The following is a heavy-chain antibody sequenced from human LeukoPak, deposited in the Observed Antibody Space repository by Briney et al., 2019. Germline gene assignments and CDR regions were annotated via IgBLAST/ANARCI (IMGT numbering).Heavy chain of an antibody. CDR3: ARYSSGWYSGFDP. D-gene: IGHD6-19*01. V-gene: IGHV4-61*02. CDR2: IYTSGST. Sequence: SQTLSLTCTVSGDSISSGNYYWTWIRQPAGKGLEWIGRIYTSGSTNYNPSLKSRVTMSVDTSKNQFSLKLSSVTAADTAVYYCARYSSGWYSGFDPWGQGTLVTVSS. CDR1: GDSISSGNYY. J-gene: IGHJ5*02.